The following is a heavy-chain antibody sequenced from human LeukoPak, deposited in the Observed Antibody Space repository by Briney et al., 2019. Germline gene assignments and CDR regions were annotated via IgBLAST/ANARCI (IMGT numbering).Heavy chain of an antibody. V-gene: IGHV3-7*02. CDR1: GFTFSSYW. CDR2: IKQDGSDK. D-gene: IGHD1-1*01. CDR3: VTFKHQLRTVYFDY. J-gene: IGHJ4*02. Sequence: PGGSLRLSCAASGFTFSSYWMSWVRQAPGTGLEWVANIKQDGSDKNYVDSVKGRFTISKDNAKNLLSLEMNGLRAEDTAVYYCVTFKHQLRTVYFDYRGQGTLVTVSS.